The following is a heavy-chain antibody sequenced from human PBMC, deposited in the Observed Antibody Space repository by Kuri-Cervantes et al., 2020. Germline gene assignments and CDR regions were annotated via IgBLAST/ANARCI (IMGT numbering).Heavy chain of an antibody. CDR3: VRGRYDFWSGCFDI. CDR1: GFTFSSYW. J-gene: IGHJ3*02. V-gene: IGHV3-7*01. D-gene: IGHD3-3*01. CDR2: IKEDGSQK. Sequence: GESLKISCAASGFTFSSYWMSWVRQAPGKGPEWVANIKEDGSQKHYVDSVKGRFTISRDNAKNSLYLQMNSLRAEDTAVYYCVRGRYDFWSGCFDIWGQGTMVTVSS.